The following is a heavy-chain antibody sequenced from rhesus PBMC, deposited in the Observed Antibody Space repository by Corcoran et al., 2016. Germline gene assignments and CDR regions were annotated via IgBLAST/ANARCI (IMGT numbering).Heavy chain of an antibody. V-gene: IGHV4-122*02. CDR1: GGSLSSGYYY. CDR2: ITYGVTT. CDR3: ARDRCTGSGCYLDY. D-gene: IGHD2-21*01. Sequence: QVQLQESGPGLVKPSETLSLTCAVSGGSLSSGYYYWSWIRQPPGKGLAWIGYITYGVTTSYTPSLKSRVTISRDTSKNQFSLKLSSVTAADTAVYYCARDRCTGSGCYLDYWGQGVLVTVSS. J-gene: IGHJ4*01.